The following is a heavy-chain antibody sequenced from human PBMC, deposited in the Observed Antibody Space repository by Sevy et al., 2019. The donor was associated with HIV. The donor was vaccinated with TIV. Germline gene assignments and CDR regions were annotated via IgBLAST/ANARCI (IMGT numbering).Heavy chain of an antibody. Sequence: ASVKVSCKASGYSFTGYYMHWVRQAAGQGLEWMGRINPISGATDDSQKFQGRVTMTRDTSISTAYMEVSRLRSDDTAVYYCVSAPTDFWTGGMDVWGQGTTVTVSS. V-gene: IGHV1-2*06. D-gene: IGHD3-3*01. CDR3: VSAPTDFWTGGMDV. CDR2: INPISGAT. CDR1: GYSFTGYY. J-gene: IGHJ6*02.